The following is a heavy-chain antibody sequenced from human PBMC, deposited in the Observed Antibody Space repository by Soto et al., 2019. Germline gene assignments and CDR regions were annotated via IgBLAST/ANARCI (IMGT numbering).Heavy chain of an antibody. CDR2: ISHAGNIK. Sequence: QVHLVESGGGVVQPGRSLRLSCAASGFSFSSYAMHWVRQAPGKGLEWVAIISHAGNIKRYADFVEGRFIVFRDNSNNNLLLQMESLKTDDTAVYYCAKELANGDFWRGLEYWGQGTLVTVAS. CDR1: GFSFSSYA. CDR3: AKELANGDFWRGLEY. V-gene: IGHV3-30*18. D-gene: IGHD3-3*01. J-gene: IGHJ4*02.